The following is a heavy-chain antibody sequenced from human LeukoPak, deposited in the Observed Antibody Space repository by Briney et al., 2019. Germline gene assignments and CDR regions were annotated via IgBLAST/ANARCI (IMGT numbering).Heavy chain of an antibody. CDR1: AFIFSSYA. CDR3: AKGAGSGRFDAFDI. CDR2: ISGGGGST. D-gene: IGHD6-19*01. V-gene: IGHV3-23*01. J-gene: IGHJ3*02. Sequence: GGSQRLSCVASAFIFSSYAMSWVRQAPGKGLEWVSGISGGGGSTYNADSVKGRFTISRDNSKNTLYLQMNSLRAEDTAVYYCAKGAGSGRFDAFDILGQGTMVTVSS.